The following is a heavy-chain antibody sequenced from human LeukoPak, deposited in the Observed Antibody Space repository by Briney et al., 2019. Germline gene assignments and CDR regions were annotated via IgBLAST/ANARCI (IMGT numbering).Heavy chain of an antibody. CDR2: VYQSGTT. D-gene: IGHD5-18*01. CDR1: GFSISSGHY. J-gene: IGHJ4*02. CDR3: TRIFIRNGYSSYFDC. Sequence: SETLSLTCTVSGFSISSGHYWGWVRQPPGAGLEWIGSVYQSGTTYYNPSLKSRVTTSVDMSKNQFSLRLRPVTAADTAVYYCTRIFIRNGYSSYFDCWGQGTPVTVSS. V-gene: IGHV4-38-2*02.